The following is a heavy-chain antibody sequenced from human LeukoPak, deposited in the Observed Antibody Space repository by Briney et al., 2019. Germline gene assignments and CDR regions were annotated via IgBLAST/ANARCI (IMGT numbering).Heavy chain of an antibody. V-gene: IGHV3-30*04. J-gene: IGHJ3*02. CDR3: AREGLYSSTLTAFDI. D-gene: IGHD6-13*01. CDR2: ISYDGSNK. Sequence: PGRSLRLSCAASGFTFSSYAMHWVRQAPGKGLEWVAVISYDGSNKYYADSVKGRFTISRGNSKNTLYLQMNSLRAEDTAVYYCAREGLYSSTLTAFDIWGQGTMVTVSS. CDR1: GFTFSSYA.